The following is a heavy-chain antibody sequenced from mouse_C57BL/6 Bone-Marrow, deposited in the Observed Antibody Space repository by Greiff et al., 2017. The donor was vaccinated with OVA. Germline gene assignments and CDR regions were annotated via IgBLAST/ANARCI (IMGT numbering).Heavy chain of an antibody. CDR2: FHPYNDDT. V-gene: IGHV1-47*01. CDR1: GYTFTTYP. Sequence: VMLQQSGAELVKPGASVKMSCKASGYTFTTYPIEWMKQNHGKSLEWIGNFHPYNDDTKYNEKFKGKATLTVEKSSSTVYLELSRLTSDDSAVYYCARGIYYGSSHWYFDVWGTGTTVTVSS. CDR3: ARGIYYGSSHWYFDV. D-gene: IGHD1-1*01. J-gene: IGHJ1*03.